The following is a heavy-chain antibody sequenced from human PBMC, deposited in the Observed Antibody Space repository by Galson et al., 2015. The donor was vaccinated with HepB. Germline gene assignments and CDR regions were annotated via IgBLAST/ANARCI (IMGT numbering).Heavy chain of an antibody. V-gene: IGHV3-30*18. CDR1: GFTFSSYG. D-gene: IGHD2-21*01. J-gene: IGHJ2*01. Sequence: SLRLSCAASGFTFSSYGMHWVRQAPGKGLEWVAVISYDGSNKYYADSVKGRFTISRDNSKNTLYLQMNSLRAEDTAVYYCAKDRGGDPSHWYFDLWGRGTLVTVSS. CDR3: AKDRGGDPSHWYFDL. CDR2: ISYDGSNK.